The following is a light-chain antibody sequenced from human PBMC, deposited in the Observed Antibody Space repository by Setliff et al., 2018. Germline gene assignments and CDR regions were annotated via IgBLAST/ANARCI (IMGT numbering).Light chain of an antibody. Sequence: QSVLTQPPSASGTPGQRVTISCSGSSPNIGTNTVNWYQQLPGTAPKLLIYSNNQRPSGVPDRFSGSESGTSASLAISGLQSEDEADYYCAAWDDSLNDQVFGTGTKGTVL. CDR2: SNN. CDR3: AAWDDSLNDQV. V-gene: IGLV1-44*01. CDR1: SPNIGTNT. J-gene: IGLJ1*01.